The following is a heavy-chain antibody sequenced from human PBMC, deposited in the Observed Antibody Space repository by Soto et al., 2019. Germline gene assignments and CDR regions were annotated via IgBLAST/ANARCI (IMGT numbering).Heavy chain of an antibody. CDR1: GFTFSSYS. CDR2: ISSSSYI. V-gene: IGHV3-21*01. D-gene: IGHD3-22*01. J-gene: IGHJ6*02. Sequence: GSLRLSCAASGFTFSSYSMNWVRQAPGKGLEWVSSISSSSYIYYADSVKGRFTISRDNAKNSLYLQMNSLRAEDTAVYYCAREAGKDYYDSSREYYYGMDVWGQGTTVTVSS. CDR3: AREAGKDYYDSSREYYYGMDV.